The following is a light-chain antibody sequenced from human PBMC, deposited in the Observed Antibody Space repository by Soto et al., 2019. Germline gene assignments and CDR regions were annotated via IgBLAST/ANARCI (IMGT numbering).Light chain of an antibody. V-gene: IGKV3-20*01. Sequence: EVVLTQSPGTLSLSPSERATLSCRASQSLTNSFIAWYQQRPGQAPRLLIYDTSSRASGIPDRFSGSGSGTDFTLTISRLETEDFAVFYCQQYGISVILFCQVRRL. J-gene: IGKJ5*01. CDR1: QSLTNSF. CDR2: DTS. CDR3: QQYGISVIL.